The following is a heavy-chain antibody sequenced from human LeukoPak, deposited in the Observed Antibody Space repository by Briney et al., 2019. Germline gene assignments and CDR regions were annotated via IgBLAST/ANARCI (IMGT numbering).Heavy chain of an antibody. J-gene: IGHJ6*03. CDR3: ARDDSSGPYYYYMDV. V-gene: IGHV1-2*06. CDR2: INPNSGGT. D-gene: IGHD6-19*01. Sequence: GASVKVSCKASGYTFTGYYMHWVRQAPGQGLEWMGRINPNSGGTNYAQKFQGRVTMTRDTSISTAYMELSRLRSDDTAVYYCARDDSSGPYYYYMDVWGKGTTVTVSS. CDR1: GYTFTGYY.